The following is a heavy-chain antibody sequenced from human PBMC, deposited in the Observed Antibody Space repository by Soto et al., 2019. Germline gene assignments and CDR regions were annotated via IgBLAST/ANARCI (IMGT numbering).Heavy chain of an antibody. D-gene: IGHD2-2*01. CDR1: GGTFSSYA. CDR2: IIPISGTA. Sequence: QVQLVQSGAEVKKPGSSVKVSCKASGGTFSSYAISWVRQAPGQGLEWMGGIIPISGTANYAQKFHGRVTITADESTSTAYMELSSLRSEDTAVYYCARSQGSSTSLEIYYYYYYGMDVWGQGTTVPVSS. CDR3: ARSQGSSTSLEIYYYYYYGMDV. V-gene: IGHV1-69*01. J-gene: IGHJ6*02.